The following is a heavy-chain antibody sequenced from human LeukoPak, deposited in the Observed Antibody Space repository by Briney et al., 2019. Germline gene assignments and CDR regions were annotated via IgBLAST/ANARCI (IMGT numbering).Heavy chain of an antibody. CDR3: ARRGSSALDY. D-gene: IGHD3-16*01. CDR2: ISSSGSTI. Sequence: XRXXPGXXXEWVSYISSSGSTIYYADSVKGRFTISRDNAKNSLYLQMNSLRAEDTAVYYCARRGSSALDYWGQGTLDTVSS. J-gene: IGHJ4*02. V-gene: IGHV3-11*01.